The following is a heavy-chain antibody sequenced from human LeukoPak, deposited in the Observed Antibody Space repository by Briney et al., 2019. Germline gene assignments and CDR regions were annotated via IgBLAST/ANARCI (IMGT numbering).Heavy chain of an antibody. CDR2: ISYDGSNK. CDR3: AKSPTGRPAGDV. D-gene: IGHD2-15*01. CDR1: GFTFSSYA. V-gene: IGHV3-30-3*02. J-gene: IGHJ6*04. Sequence: GRSLRLSCAASGFTFSSYAMHWVRQAPGKGLEWVAVISYDGSNKYYADSVKGRFTISRDNSKNTLYLQMNSLRAEDTAVYYCAKSPTGRPAGDVWGKGTTVTVSS.